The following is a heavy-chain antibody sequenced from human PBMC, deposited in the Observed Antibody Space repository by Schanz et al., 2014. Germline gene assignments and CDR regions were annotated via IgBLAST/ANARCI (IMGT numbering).Heavy chain of an antibody. CDR3: ARDKGGYYPFDY. CDR2: ISWNSGNI. V-gene: IGHV3-9*01. D-gene: IGHD3-3*01. Sequence: EVQLVESGGGLVQPGRSLRLSCAASGFTFDDYAMHWVRQAPGKGLEWVSGISWNSGNIAYADSVKGRFTISRDNAKNSLYLQMNSLRAEDTAVYYCARDKGGYYPFDYWGQGTLVTVSS. CDR1: GFTFDDYA. J-gene: IGHJ4*02.